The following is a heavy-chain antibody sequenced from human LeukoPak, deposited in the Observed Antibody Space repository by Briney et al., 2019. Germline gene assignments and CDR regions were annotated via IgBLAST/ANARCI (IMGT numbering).Heavy chain of an antibody. J-gene: IGHJ5*02. V-gene: IGHV1-69*04. CDR1: GGTFSSYA. CDR3: ARGTGGSAGIYP. Sequence: SVKVSCKASGGTFSSYAISWVRQAPGQGLEWMGRIIPILGIANYAQKFQGRVTITADKSTSTAYMELSSLRSEDTAVYYCARGTGGSAGIYPWGQGTLVTVSS. CDR2: IIPILGIA. D-gene: IGHD2-15*01.